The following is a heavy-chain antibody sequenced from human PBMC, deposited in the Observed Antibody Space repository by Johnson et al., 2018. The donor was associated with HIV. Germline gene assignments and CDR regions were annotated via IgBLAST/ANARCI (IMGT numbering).Heavy chain of an antibody. D-gene: IGHD6-13*01. Sequence: QVQLVESGGGLVQPGGSLRLSCVASGFTVRSNYMSWVRQAPGKGLEWVSVIRYDGSNKYYADSVKGRFTISRDNSKNTLYLQMNSLKIEDTAVYYCTTGQLGGASDIWGQGTMVTVSS. J-gene: IGHJ3*02. CDR1: GFTVRSNY. V-gene: IGHV3-33*03. CDR2: IRYDGSNK. CDR3: TTGQLGGASDI.